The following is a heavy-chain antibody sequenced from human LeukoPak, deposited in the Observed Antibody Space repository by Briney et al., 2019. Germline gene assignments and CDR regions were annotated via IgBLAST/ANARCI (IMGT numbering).Heavy chain of an antibody. V-gene: IGHV3-30*03. J-gene: IGHJ4*02. CDR2: ISYDGSNK. CDR3: ARDLTYSSSWYELLDY. CDR1: GFTFSSYG. Sequence: GGSLRLSCAASGFTFSSYGMHWVRQAPGKGLEWVAVISYDGSNKYYADSVKGRFTISRDNSKNTLYLQMNSLRAEDTAVYYCARDLTYSSSWYELLDYWGQGTLVTVSS. D-gene: IGHD6-13*01.